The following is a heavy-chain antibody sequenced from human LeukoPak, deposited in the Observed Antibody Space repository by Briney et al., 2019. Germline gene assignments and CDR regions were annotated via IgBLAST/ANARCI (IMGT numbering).Heavy chain of an antibody. V-gene: IGHV4-61*02. CDR1: GGSIISSAYY. J-gene: IGHJ4*02. Sequence: PSETLSLTCTVSGGSIISSAYYWSWIRQPAGKGLEWIGRIYTSGSTNYNPSLKSRVTISVDTSKNQFSLKLSSVTAADTAVYYCARQIWFGESRPFDYWGQGTLVTVSS. D-gene: IGHD3-10*01. CDR3: ARQIWFGESRPFDY. CDR2: IYTSGST.